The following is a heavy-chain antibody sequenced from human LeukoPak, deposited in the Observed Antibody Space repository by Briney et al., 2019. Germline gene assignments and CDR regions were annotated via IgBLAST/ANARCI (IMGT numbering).Heavy chain of an antibody. V-gene: IGHV3-53*04. Sequence: GVSLRLSCAASGFTVSSNYMSWVRQAPGKGLEWVSVIYSGGSTYYADSVKGRFTISRHNSKNALYLQMNRQRAKDMAVYYCARSRGLRDAFDILGQGTKATVSS. CDR1: GFTVSSNY. J-gene: IGHJ3*02. CDR3: ARSRGLRDAFDI. CDR2: IYSGGST. D-gene: IGHD5-12*01.